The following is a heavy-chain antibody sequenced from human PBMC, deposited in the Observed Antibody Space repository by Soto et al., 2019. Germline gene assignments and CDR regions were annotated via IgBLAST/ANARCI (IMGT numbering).Heavy chain of an antibody. V-gene: IGHV4-39*01. CDR1: GASISSSSYY. CDR3: ARLNAGTTYYYYGMDG. Sequence: SETLSLTCIVSGASISSSSYYWGRIRQPPGKGLEWIGSIYYSGSTYYNPSLKSRVTISVDTSKNQFSLKLSSVTAADTALYYCARLNAGTTYYYYGMDGWGQGTTVTVSS. CDR2: IYYSGST. D-gene: IGHD1-7*01. J-gene: IGHJ6*01.